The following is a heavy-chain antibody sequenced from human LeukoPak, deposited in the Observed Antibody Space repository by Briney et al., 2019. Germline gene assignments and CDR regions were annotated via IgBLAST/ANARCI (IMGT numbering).Heavy chain of an antibody. CDR2: INSDGSST. CDR1: GFTFSSYW. D-gene: IGHD3-3*01. Sequence: QPGGSLRLSCAASGFTFSSYWMHWVRQAPGKGLVWVSRINSDGSSTSYADSVKGRFTISRDNAKNTLYLQMNSLRAEDTAVYYCARGALEDFWSGYYQIPLDYWGQGTLVTVSS. J-gene: IGHJ4*02. V-gene: IGHV3-74*01. CDR3: ARGALEDFWSGYYQIPLDY.